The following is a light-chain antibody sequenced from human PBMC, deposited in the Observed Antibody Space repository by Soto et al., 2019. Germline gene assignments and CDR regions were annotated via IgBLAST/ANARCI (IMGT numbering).Light chain of an antibody. Sequence: QSALTQPASVSGSPGQSITISCTGTSSDVGGYNYVSWYQQHPGKAPRLMIYDVNNRPSGVSNRFSGSKSGNTASLTISGRQTEDEADYYCCSYTSSSTLVFGGGTKVTVL. V-gene: IGLV2-14*01. CDR2: DVN. J-gene: IGLJ2*01. CDR3: CSYTSSSTLV. CDR1: SSDVGGYNY.